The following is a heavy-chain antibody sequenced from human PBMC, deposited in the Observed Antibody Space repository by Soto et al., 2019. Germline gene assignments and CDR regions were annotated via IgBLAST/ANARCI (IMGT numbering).Heavy chain of an antibody. Sequence: QMQLVESGGGVVQPGTSLRLSCAASGFGFGDYAMHWVRQAPGKGPEWVAAIAFDARNEDYANSVKGRFTISRDNFRNALYLQMNHLGPEDTAVYDCATDGGVTTTFRFYYFKSWGQGTLVTVS. CDR3: ATDGGVTTTFRFYYFKS. J-gene: IGHJ4*02. V-gene: IGHV3-30*04. D-gene: IGHD4-17*01. CDR2: IAFDARNE. CDR1: GFGFGDYA.